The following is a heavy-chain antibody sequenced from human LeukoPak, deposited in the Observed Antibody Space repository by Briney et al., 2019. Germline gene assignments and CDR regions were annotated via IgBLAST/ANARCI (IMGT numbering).Heavy chain of an antibody. CDR1: GFTFSSYG. CDR3: AKKPYCSSTSCYIGSLNWFDP. J-gene: IGHJ5*02. Sequence: GGSLRLSCAASGFTFSSYGMHWVRQAPGKGLEWVAFIRYDGSNKYYADSVKGRFTISRDNSKNTLYLQMNSLRAEDTAVYYCAKKPYCSSTSCYIGSLNWFDPWGQGTLVTVSS. D-gene: IGHD2-2*02. CDR2: IRYDGSNK. V-gene: IGHV3-30*02.